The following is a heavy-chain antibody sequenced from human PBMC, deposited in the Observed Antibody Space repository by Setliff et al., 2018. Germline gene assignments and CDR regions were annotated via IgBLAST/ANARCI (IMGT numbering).Heavy chain of an antibody. CDR3: AREGRWDYSYPIY. CDR1: DDSIYSDYYF. Sequence: SETLFLTCSVSDDSIYSDYYFWGWIRQPPGKGLEWIGTISSSGTSKYNSSLGGRATLSIDVPERQFALRLSSVTDADTAVYFCAREGRWDYSYPIYWGQGIRVTVSS. V-gene: IGHV4-39*01. D-gene: IGHD4-4*01. CDR2: ISSSGTS. J-gene: IGHJ4*02.